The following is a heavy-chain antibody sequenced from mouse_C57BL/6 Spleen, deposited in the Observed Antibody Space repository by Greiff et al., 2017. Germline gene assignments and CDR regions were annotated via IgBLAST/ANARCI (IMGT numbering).Heavy chain of an antibody. Sequence: EVQGVESGGGLVQPGGSMKLSCAASGFTFSDAWMAWVRQSPETGLECVAVIRNKANNHATYYAESVKGRFTISREDSKSSVYLQMNSLRAEDTGIYYCTTMMVTTSFADWGQGTLVTVSA. J-gene: IGHJ3*01. CDR1: GFTFSDAW. D-gene: IGHD2-3*01. V-gene: IGHV6-6*01. CDR2: IRNKANNHAT. CDR3: TTMMVTTSFAD.